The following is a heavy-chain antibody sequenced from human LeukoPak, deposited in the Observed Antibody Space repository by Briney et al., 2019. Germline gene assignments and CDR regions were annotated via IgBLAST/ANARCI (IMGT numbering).Heavy chain of an antibody. CDR1: GYTFTSYG. D-gene: IGHD2-2*01. V-gene: IGHV1-18*01. J-gene: IGHJ6*02. Sequence: ASVKVSCKASGYTFTSYGISWVRQAPGQGLEWMGWISAYNGNANYAQKLQGRVTMTTDTSTSTAYMELRSLRSDDTAVYYCARGGVVPAAMYYYGMDVWGQGTTATVSS. CDR3: ARGGVVPAAMYYYGMDV. CDR2: ISAYNGNA.